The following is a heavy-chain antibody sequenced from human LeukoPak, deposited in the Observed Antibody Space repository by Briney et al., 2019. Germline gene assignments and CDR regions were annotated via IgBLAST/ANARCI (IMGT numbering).Heavy chain of an antibody. J-gene: IGHJ6*03. Sequence: GGSLRLSCAASRFTFSAYWMHWVRRAPGKGLVWVSRINTDGSSTNYADSVKGRFTISRDNAKNTLYLQMNSLRAEDTAVYYCARDSSPTTGGYYMDVWGKGTTVTVSS. CDR3: ARDSSPTTGGYYMDV. V-gene: IGHV3-74*01. CDR2: INTDGSST. CDR1: RFTFSAYW. D-gene: IGHD1-14*01.